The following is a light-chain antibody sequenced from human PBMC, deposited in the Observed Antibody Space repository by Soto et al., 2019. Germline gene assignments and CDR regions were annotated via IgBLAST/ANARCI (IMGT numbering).Light chain of an antibody. CDR2: RNN. CDR1: SSNIESNY. CDR3: AAWDDSLSGPWV. J-gene: IGLJ3*02. V-gene: IGLV1-47*01. Sequence: QSVLTQPPSASGTPGQRVTISCSGSSSNIESNYVYWYQQLPGTAPKLRIYRNNQRTSGDPDRFSGSKSGTSASPAISGLRSEDEADYYCAAWDDSLSGPWVFGGGTKLAAL.